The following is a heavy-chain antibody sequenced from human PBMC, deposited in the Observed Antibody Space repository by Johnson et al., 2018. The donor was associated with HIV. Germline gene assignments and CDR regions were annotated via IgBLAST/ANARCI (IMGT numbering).Heavy chain of an antibody. CDR3: ARDKGGIVGYDAVDI. V-gene: IGHV3-30*04. Sequence: QVQLVESGGGVVQPRRSLRLSCAASGFTFSNYAMNWVRQAPGKGLEWVAVIWYDGSNKYYADSVKGRFTISRDNSKNTLYLQMNSLRAEDTAVYYCARDKGGIVGYDAVDIWGQGTMVTVSS. CDR1: GFTFSNYA. J-gene: IGHJ3*02. D-gene: IGHD1-26*01. CDR2: IWYDGSNK.